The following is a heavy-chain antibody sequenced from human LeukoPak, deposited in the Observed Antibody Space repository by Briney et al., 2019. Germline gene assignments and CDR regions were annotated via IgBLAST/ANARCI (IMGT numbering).Heavy chain of an antibody. J-gene: IGHJ6*03. CDR3: AKGGRSSSWGSYYYYYMDV. D-gene: IGHD6-13*01. CDR2: IRYDGSNK. V-gene: IGHV3-30*02. CDR1: GFTFSSYG. Sequence: PGGSLRLSCAASGFTFSSYGMHWLRQAPGKGLEWVAFIRYDGSNKYYADSVKGRFTISRDNSKNTLYLQMNSLRAEDTAVYYYAKGGRSSSWGSYYYYYMDVWGKGTTVTVSS.